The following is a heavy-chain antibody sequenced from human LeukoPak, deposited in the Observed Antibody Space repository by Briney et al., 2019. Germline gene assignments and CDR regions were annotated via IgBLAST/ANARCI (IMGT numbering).Heavy chain of an antibody. D-gene: IGHD6-25*01. CDR3: ARLMCGRGVDY. CDR1: GFTFSSYS. V-gene: IGHV3-21*01. J-gene: IGHJ4*02. CDR2: ISSISSYI. Sequence: GGSLRLSCAASGFTFSSYSMNWVRQAPGKGLEWVSSISSISSYIYYADSVKGRFTISRDNAKNSLYLQMNSLRAEDTAVYYCARLMCGRGVDYWGQGTLVTVSS.